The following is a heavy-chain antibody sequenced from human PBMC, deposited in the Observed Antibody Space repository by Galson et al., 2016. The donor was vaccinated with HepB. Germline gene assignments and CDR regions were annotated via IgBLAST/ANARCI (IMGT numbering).Heavy chain of an antibody. CDR1: GYTFTSYG. CDR3: ARDADWNLDY. CDR2: ISTYSGNT. D-gene: IGHD1-1*01. J-gene: IGHJ4*03. V-gene: IGHV1-18*01. Sequence: SVKVSCKASGYTFTSYGISWVRQAPGQGLEWMGWISTYSGNTNYGKRLQGRVTMTTDTSTSTAHMELRSLRSDDTAVYYWARDADWNLDYWGQGTTVTVSS.